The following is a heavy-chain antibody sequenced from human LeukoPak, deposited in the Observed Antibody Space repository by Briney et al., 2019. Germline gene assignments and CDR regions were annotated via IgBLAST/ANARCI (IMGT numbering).Heavy chain of an antibody. CDR2: INPDGNKK. V-gene: IGHV3-7*01. CDR1: GLTYSSSW. J-gene: IGHJ4*02. D-gene: IGHD5-18*01. CDR3: ARDLAYSRLDY. Sequence: GGSLRLSCAVSGLTYSSSWMDWVRQAPGKGLEWVASINPDGNKKYSADSVKGRFTISRDNAENSLYLQMNSLRVEDTAFYYCARDLAYSRLDYWGQGMLVTVSS.